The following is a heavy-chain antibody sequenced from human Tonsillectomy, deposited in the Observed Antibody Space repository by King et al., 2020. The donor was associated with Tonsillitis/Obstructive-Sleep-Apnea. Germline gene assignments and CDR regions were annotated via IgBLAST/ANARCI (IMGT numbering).Heavy chain of an antibody. Sequence: QLVQSGGGLVQPGGSMRLSCAASGFPFSYYSMNWVRPAPGKGLEWVSYISSNGKTINYSDSVKGRIAISRDNAKESMNLQMNSLRDGDTAVYYCARGEFYEFWIDYWGQGALVTVSS. V-gene: IGHV3-48*02. CDR3: ARGEFYEFWIDY. J-gene: IGHJ4*02. CDR1: GFPFSYYS. D-gene: IGHD3-3*01. CDR2: ISSNGKTI.